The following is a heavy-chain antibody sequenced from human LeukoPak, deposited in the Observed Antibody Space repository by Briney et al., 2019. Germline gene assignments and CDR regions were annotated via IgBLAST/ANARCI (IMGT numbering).Heavy chain of an antibody. V-gene: IGHV3-23*01. J-gene: IGHJ4*02. CDR2: ISGSGGSS. D-gene: IGHD4-17*01. CDR3: AKRSYLREKY. Sequence: GGSLRLSCAASGFTFSSYAMSWVRQAPGKGLEWVLAISGSGGSSYYAGSVKGRFTISRDNSKNTLYLQMNSLRAEDTAVYYCAKRSYLREKYWGQGTLVTVSS. CDR1: GFTFSSYA.